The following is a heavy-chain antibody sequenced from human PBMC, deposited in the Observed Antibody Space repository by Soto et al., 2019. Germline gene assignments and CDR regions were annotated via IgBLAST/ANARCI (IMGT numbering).Heavy chain of an antibody. D-gene: IGHD3-3*02. CDR2: IWHDGTFT. CDR1: GFTFSSFG. J-gene: IGHJ3*02. V-gene: IGHV3-33*01. CDR3: ARDRHFRGGPDDI. Sequence: QVQLVESGGGVVQSGRSPRLSCAASGFTFSSFGMHWVRQAPGKGLEWVALIWHDGTFTHYADSVKGRFTISRDNSKKMLYLQMNRLRADDTAVYYCARDRHFRGGPDDIWGQGTMVTVSS.